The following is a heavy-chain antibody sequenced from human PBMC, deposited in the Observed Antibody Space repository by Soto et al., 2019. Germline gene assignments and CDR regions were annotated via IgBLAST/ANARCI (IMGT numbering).Heavy chain of an antibody. CDR1: GGSFSGYY. J-gene: IGHJ4*02. D-gene: IGHD6-13*01. Sequence: PSDTLSLTCAVYGGSFSGYYWSWIRQPPGKGLEWIGEINHSGSTNYNPSLKSRVTISVDTSKNQFSLKLSSVTAADTAVYYCARRAIGQLVRYDYWGQGTLVTVSS. CDR2: INHSGST. CDR3: ARRAIGQLVRYDY. V-gene: IGHV4-34*01.